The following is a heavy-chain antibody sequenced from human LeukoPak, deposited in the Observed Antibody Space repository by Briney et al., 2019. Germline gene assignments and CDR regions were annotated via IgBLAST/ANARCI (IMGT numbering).Heavy chain of an antibody. J-gene: IGHJ4*02. D-gene: IGHD2-15*01. CDR3: AALGYRSGGSCPRRHFDY. CDR1: GYTFTGYY. CDR2: INPNSGGT. V-gene: IGHV1-2*02. Sequence: ASVKVSCKASGYTFTGYYMHWVRQAPGQGLEWMGWINPNSGGTNYAQKFQGRVTMTRDTSISTAYMELSRLRSDDTAVYYCAALGYRSGGSCPRRHFDYWGQGTLVTVSS.